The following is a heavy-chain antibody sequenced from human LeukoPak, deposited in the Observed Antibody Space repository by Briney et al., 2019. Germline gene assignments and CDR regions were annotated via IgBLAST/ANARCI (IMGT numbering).Heavy chain of an antibody. D-gene: IGHD1-14*01. CDR1: GDSISSGGYY. CDR3: ARGGDRRGFDY. V-gene: IGHV4-31*03. J-gene: IGHJ4*02. Sequence: PSETLSLTCTVSGDSISSGGYYWSWIRQHPGKGLEWIGYIYDSGTTYYNPSLKSRLTISVDTSKNQFSLKLSSVPAADTAVYYCARGGDRRGFDYWGQGTLVTVSS. CDR2: IYDSGTT.